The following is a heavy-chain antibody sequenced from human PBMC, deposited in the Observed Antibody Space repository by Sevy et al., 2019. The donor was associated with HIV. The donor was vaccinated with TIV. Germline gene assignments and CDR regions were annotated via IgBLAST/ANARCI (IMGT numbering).Heavy chain of an antibody. J-gene: IGHJ5*02. CDR1: GFIFNTYA. CDR2: ISPSGGST. Sequence: GGSLRLSCSASGFIFNTYAMTWVRQAPGKGVDWVSIISPSGGSTYYADSVRGRFSSSRDNSTNTVYLEMNSLRAEDTAVYYCAKEALWGFDPWGQGTLVTVSS. D-gene: IGHD3-16*01. CDR3: AKEALWGFDP. V-gene: IGHV3-23*01.